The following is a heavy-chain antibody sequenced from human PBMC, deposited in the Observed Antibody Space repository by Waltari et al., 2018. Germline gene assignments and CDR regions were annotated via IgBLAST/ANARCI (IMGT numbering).Heavy chain of an antibody. CDR1: GYSISSGYY. Sequence: QVQLQESGPGLVKPSETLSLTCAVSGYSISSGYYWGWIRQPPGKGLEWIGSIYHSGSTYYNPSLKSRVTISVDTSKNQFSLKLSSVTAADTAVYYCARRIPGPAKGWFDPWGQGTLVTVSS. J-gene: IGHJ5*02. CDR3: ARRIPGPAKGWFDP. V-gene: IGHV4-38-2*01. CDR2: IYHSGST.